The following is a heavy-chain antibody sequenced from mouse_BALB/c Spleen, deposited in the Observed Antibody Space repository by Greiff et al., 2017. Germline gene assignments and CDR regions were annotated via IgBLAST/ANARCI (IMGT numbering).Heavy chain of an antibody. CDR2: ISSGSSTI. CDR1: GFTFSSFG. Sequence: EVKLVESGGGLVQPGGSRKLSCAASGFTFSSFGMHWVRQAPEKGLEWVAYISSGSSTIYYADTVKGRFTISRDNPKNTLFLQMTSLRSEDTAMYYCARRGFITTATYYAMDYWGQGTSVTVSS. CDR3: ARRGFITTATYYAMDY. J-gene: IGHJ4*01. D-gene: IGHD1-2*01. V-gene: IGHV5-17*02.